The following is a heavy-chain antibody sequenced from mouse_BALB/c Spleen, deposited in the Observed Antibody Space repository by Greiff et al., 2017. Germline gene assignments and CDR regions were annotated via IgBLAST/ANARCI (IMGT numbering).Heavy chain of an antibody. CDR3: ARRGDYGSSLFDY. Sequence: EVQVVESGGGLVQPGGSRKLSCAASGFTFSSFGMHWVRQAPEKGLEWVAYISSGSSTIYYADTVKGRFTISRDNPKNTLFLQMTSLRSEDTAMYYCARRGDYGSSLFDYWGQGTTLTVSS. CDR2: ISSGSSTI. D-gene: IGHD1-1*01. V-gene: IGHV5-17*02. J-gene: IGHJ2*01. CDR1: GFTFSSFG.